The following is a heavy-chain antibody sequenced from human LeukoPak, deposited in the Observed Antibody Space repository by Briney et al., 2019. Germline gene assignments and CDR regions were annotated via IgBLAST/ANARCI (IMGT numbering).Heavy chain of an antibody. J-gene: IGHJ4*02. CDR2: INPNSGGT. D-gene: IGHD3-10*01. CDR1: GYTFTGYY. V-gene: IGHV1-2*02. Sequence: ASVKVSCKASGYTFTGYYMHWVRQAPGQGLEWMGWINPNSGGTNYAQKFQGRVTMTRDTSISTAYMELSRLRSDDTAVYYCARVLHYYGSGSYPLHDYWGQGTLATVSS. CDR3: ARVLHYYGSGSYPLHDY.